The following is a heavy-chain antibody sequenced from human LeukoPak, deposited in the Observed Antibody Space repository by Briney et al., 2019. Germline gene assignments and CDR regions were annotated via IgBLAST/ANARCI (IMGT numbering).Heavy chain of an antibody. CDR1: GFTFSSYW. CDR3: ARRTVITTPDYYYYMDV. D-gene: IGHD4-11*01. Sequence: GGSLRLSCAASGFTFSSYWMHWVRQAPGKGLVWVSLINSDGSSTRYADSVKGRFTISRDNAKNSLYLQMNSLRAEDTAVYYCARRTVITTPDYYYYMDVSGKGTTVTVSS. CDR2: INSDGSST. J-gene: IGHJ6*03. V-gene: IGHV3-74*01.